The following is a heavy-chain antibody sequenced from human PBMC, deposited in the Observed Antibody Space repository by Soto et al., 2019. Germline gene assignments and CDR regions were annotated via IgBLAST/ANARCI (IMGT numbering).Heavy chain of an antibody. J-gene: IGHJ4*02. D-gene: IGHD1-1*01. V-gene: IGHV3-33*01. CDR1: GFTFSSYG. Sequence: QVQLVESGGGVVQPGRSLRLSCAASGFTFSSYGMHWVRQAPGKGLEWVAVIWYDGSNKYYADSVKGRFTISRDNSKNTLYLQMNSLRAEDTAVYYCARRGVNSRPPKRYYFDYWGQGTLVTVSS. CDR2: IWYDGSNK. CDR3: ARRGVNSRPPKRYYFDY.